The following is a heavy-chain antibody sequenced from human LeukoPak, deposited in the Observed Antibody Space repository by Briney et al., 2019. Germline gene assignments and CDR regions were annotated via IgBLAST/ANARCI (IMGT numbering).Heavy chain of an antibody. J-gene: IGHJ4*02. CDR2: MNHDSGNT. V-gene: IGHV1-8*01. CDR3: ARGAPVAIFGPGYDEYFEY. Sequence: ASVKVSCKTCGYTFDKYDINWVRQAAGQGLAWMGWMNHDSGNTGYAHKFVGRVTMARNTSMTTAYLELTGLTSGDTAIYYCARGAPVAIFGPGYDEYFEYWGQGTVVIVSS. D-gene: IGHD3-3*01. CDR1: GYTFDKYD.